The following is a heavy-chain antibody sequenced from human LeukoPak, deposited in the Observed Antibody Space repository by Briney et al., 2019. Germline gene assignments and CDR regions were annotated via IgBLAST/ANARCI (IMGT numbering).Heavy chain of an antibody. V-gene: IGHV1-24*01. J-gene: IGHJ4*02. CDR1: GYTLTELS. D-gene: IGHD5-12*01. CDR3: ATARGYSGYDLSGTFDY. CDR2: FDPEDGET. Sequence: AASVKVSCKVSGYTLTELSMHWVRQAPGKGLEWMGGFDPEDGETIYAQKFQGRVTMTEDTSTDTAYMELSSLRSEDTAVYYCATARGYSGYDLSGTFDYWGQGTLVIVSS.